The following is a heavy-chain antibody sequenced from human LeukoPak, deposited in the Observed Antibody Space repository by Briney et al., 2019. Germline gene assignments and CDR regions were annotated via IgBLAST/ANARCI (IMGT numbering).Heavy chain of an antibody. Sequence: GGSLRLSCVASGFSFNNFGMSWVRQAPGKGLERVSSISGTGGSTHYADSVKGRFTISRDNSKNTLYLQMNSLRAGDTAVYYCAKSSYYDSSGFYREYYFDYWGQGTLVPVPS. J-gene: IGHJ4*02. CDR1: GFSFNNFG. CDR3: AKSSYYDSSGFYREYYFDY. CDR2: ISGTGGST. V-gene: IGHV3-23*01. D-gene: IGHD3-22*01.